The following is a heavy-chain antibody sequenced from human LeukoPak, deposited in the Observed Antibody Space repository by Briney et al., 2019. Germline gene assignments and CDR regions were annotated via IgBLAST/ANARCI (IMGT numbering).Heavy chain of an antibody. CDR2: IYYSGST. CDR1: GGSISSSSYY. J-gene: IGHJ4*02. D-gene: IGHD5-12*01. Sequence: PSETLSLTCTVSGGSISSSSYYWGWIRQPPGKGLEWIGSIYYSGSTYYNPSLKSRVTISVDTSKNQFSLKLSSVTEADTAVYYCARGPYSGYTLRPLDYWGQGTLVTVSS. V-gene: IGHV4-39*07. CDR3: ARGPYSGYTLRPLDY.